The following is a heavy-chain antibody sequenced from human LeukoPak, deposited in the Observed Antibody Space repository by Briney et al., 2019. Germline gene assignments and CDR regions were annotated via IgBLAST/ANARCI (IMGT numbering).Heavy chain of an antibody. V-gene: IGHV6-1*01. D-gene: IGHD3-16*01. J-gene: IGHJ4*02. CDR3: ARLRLIPLAPTYYFDY. CDR1: GDSVSSNSAA. Sequence: SQTLSLTCATSGDSVSSNSAAWNWIRQSPSRGLEWLGRTYYRSKWYNEYAVSVKSQMTINPDTSKNQFSLQLNSVTPEDTAVYYCARLRLIPLAPTYYFDYWGQGTLVTVSS. CDR2: TYYRSKWYN.